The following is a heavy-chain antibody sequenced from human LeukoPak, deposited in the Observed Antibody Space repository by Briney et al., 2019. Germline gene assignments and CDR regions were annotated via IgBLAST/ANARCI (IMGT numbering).Heavy chain of an antibody. Sequence: ASVKVSCKVSGYTLTELSMHWVRQAPGKGLEWMGGFDPEDGETIYAQKFQGRVTITRNTSISTAYMELSSLRSEDTAVYYCARGSTRLSSIAARPGNYYYMDVWGKGTTVTVSS. V-gene: IGHV1-24*01. CDR3: ARGSTRLSSIAARPGNYYYMDV. CDR2: FDPEDGET. D-gene: IGHD6-6*01. CDR1: GYTLTELS. J-gene: IGHJ6*03.